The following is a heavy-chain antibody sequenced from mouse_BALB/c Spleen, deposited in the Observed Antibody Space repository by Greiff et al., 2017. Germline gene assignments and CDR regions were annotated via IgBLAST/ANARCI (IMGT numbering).Heavy chain of an antibody. Sequence: EVQVVESGGGLVQPGGSRKLSCAASGFTFSDYGMAWVRQAPGKGPDWVAFISNLAYSIYYVDTVTGRFTISRENAKNTLYLEMSSLRSEDTAMYSCARVNDHDAMDYWGQGTLVTVSA. CDR2: ISNLAYSI. CDR3: ARVNDHDAMDY. V-gene: IGHV5-15*02. J-gene: IGHJ4*01. D-gene: IGHD2-4*01. CDR1: GFTFSDYG.